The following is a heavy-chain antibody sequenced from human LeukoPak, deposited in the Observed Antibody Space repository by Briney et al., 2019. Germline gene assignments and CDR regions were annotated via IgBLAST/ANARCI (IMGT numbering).Heavy chain of an antibody. Sequence: GGSLRLSCAASGFTFSSYSMNWVRQAPGKGLEWVSSISSSSSYIYYADSVKGRFTISRDNDKNSLYLQMNSLRAEDTAVYYCASPLHSGSYFPNRDIWGQGTMVTVSS. J-gene: IGHJ3*02. CDR1: GFTFSSYS. D-gene: IGHD1-26*01. V-gene: IGHV3-21*01. CDR3: ASPLHSGSYFPNRDI. CDR2: ISSSSSYI.